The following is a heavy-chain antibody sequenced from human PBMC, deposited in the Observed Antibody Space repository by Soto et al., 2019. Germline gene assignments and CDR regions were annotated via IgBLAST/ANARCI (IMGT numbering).Heavy chain of an antibody. CDR2: IKSKTDGGQP. CDR3: TTGLGQYSSGWYEGGY. Sequence: GGSLRLSCAASGFTFSNAWMNWVRQAPGKGLEWVGRIKSKTDGGQPDYAAPVKGRLTISRDDSKNTLYLQMNSLKTEDTAVYYGTTGLGQYSSGWYEGGYWGQGTLVTVSS. V-gene: IGHV3-15*07. D-gene: IGHD6-19*01. J-gene: IGHJ4*02. CDR1: GFTFSNAW.